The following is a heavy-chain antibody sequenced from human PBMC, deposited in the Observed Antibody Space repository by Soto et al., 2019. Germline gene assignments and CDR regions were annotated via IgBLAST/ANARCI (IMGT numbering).Heavy chain of an antibody. J-gene: IGHJ5*02. D-gene: IGHD6-6*01. V-gene: IGHV4-39*02. CDR2: INYRWPA. Sequence: QLQLEESGPGLVKPSETLSLTCSVSGGSINNSTSFWGWLRQSPGKGLERIATINYRWPAEYNLSLTSRVTISVDRSRNVLSLQMNYVTAPATAVYYCANYFMSRPWFDTWGQGTLVTVSS. CDR3: ANYFMSRPWFDT. CDR1: GGSINNSTSF.